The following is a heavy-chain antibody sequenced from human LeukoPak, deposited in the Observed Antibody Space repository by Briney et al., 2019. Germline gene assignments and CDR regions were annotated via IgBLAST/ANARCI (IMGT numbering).Heavy chain of an antibody. CDR3: ARGSRNVYFDY. CDR2: LYSGGST. D-gene: IGHD2-8*01. Sequence: SGGSLRLSCAASGFIVSSNFMSWVRQAPGKGLEWVSVLYSGGSTYYADPVKGRFTISGDNSKNTLYLQMNSLRPEDTAVFYCARGSRNVYFDYWGQGTLVAVSS. CDR1: GFIVSSNF. J-gene: IGHJ4*02. V-gene: IGHV3-66*02.